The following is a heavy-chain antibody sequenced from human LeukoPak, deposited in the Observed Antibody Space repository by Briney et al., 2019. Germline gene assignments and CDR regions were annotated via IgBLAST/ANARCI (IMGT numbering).Heavy chain of an antibody. CDR1: GGSISSSSYY. Sequence: SETLSLTCTVSGGSISSSSYYWGWIRQPPGKGLEWIGSIYYSGSTYYNPSLKSRVTISVDTSKNQFSLKLSSVTAADTAVYYCARDRDSDFWSGFGYWGQGTLVTVSS. D-gene: IGHD3-3*01. CDR2: IYYSGST. CDR3: ARDRDSDFWSGFGY. J-gene: IGHJ4*02. V-gene: IGHV4-39*07.